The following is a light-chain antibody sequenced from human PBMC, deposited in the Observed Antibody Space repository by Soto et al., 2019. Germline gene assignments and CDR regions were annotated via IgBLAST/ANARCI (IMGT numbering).Light chain of an antibody. CDR2: GAS. J-gene: IGKJ4*01. V-gene: IGKV3-20*01. CDR1: QRVSSNN. Sequence: EIVLTQSPGTLSLSPGERATLSCRASQRVSSNNLAWYQQKLGQAPRLLIHGASRRATGIPARFSGSGSGTDFTLTISSLQAEDVAVYYCQHYYNTPPTFGGGTKVDI. CDR3: QHYYNTPPT.